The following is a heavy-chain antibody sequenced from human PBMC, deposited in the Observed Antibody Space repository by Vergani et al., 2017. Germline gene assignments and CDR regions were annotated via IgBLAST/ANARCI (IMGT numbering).Heavy chain of an antibody. CDR1: GFTFSSYA. Sequence: QVQLVESGGGVVQPGRSLRLSCAASGFTFSSYAMHWVRQAPGKGLEWVAVIWYDGSNKYYADSVKGRFTISRDNSKNTLYLQMNSLRAEDTAVYYCAREIRKLYDYWGQGTLVTVSS. D-gene: IGHD1-1*01. CDR2: IWYDGSNK. J-gene: IGHJ4*02. CDR3: AREIRKLYDY. V-gene: IGHV3-33*08.